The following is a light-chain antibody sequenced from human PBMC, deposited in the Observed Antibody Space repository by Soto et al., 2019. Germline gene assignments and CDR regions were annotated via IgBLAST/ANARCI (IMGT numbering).Light chain of an antibody. CDR3: GASDSSLSGVV. CDR2: DYN. Sequence: QSVLTQPPSVSATPGQRVTISCSGSISNVGKNYVSWFQQVPGTAPKLLIYDYNKRPSGIPDRFSGSKSGTSATLGITGLQTGDEADYYCGASDSSLSGVVFGGGTKVTVL. J-gene: IGLJ2*01. CDR1: ISNVGKNY. V-gene: IGLV1-51*01.